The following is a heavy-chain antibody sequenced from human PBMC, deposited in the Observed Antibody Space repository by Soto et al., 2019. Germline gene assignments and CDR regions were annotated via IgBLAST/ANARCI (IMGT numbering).Heavy chain of an antibody. CDR3: ARFNCISSSCYEGYFDY. V-gene: IGHV1-18*01. Sequence: QVQLVQSGAEVKKPGASVKVSCKTSGYTFTTYGISWTRQAPGQGLEWMGWISTDIGNTNYAQKVQDRVTMTTDTSTSTAYMELRSLRSDDTAVYYCARFNCISSSCYEGYFDYWGQGTLVTVSS. J-gene: IGHJ4*02. CDR1: GYTFTTYG. D-gene: IGHD2-2*01. CDR2: ISTDIGNT.